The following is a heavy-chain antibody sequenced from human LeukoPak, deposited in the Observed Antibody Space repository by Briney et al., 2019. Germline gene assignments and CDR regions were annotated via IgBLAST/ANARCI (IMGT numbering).Heavy chain of an antibody. CDR3: ATSDGTYDSSGYNGY. V-gene: IGHV4-39*07. D-gene: IGHD3-22*01. CDR1: GGSISSSSYD. Sequence: SETLSLTCTVSGGSISSSSYDWGWIRQPPGKGLERIGSIYCRVSTYYNPSRKSRVTTSVDTPKNQFSLKLSSVTAADTAVYYCATSDGTYDSSGYNGYWGQGTLVTVSS. CDR2: IYCRVST. J-gene: IGHJ4*02.